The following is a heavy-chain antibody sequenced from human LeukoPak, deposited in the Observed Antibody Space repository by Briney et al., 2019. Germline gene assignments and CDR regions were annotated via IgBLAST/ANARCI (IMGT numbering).Heavy chain of an antibody. CDR3: ARDGDYFDY. Sequence: GGSLRLSCAASGFIVNDYWMSWVRQAPGKGLEWVANIKKDGSDKYYVDSVKGRFSISRDNAKNSLYLQMNSLRVEDTAVYYCARDGDYFDYWGQGTPVTVSS. J-gene: IGHJ4*02. V-gene: IGHV3-7*01. D-gene: IGHD4-17*01. CDR2: IKKDGSDK. CDR1: GFIVNDYW.